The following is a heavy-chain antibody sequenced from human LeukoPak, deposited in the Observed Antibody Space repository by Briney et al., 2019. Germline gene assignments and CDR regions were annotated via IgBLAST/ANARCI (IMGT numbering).Heavy chain of an antibody. Sequence: GASVKVSCKASGYTFTGYYMHWVRQAPGQGLEWMGRINPNSGGTNYAQKFQGRVTMTRDTSSSTAYMELSRLRSDDTAVYYSARPYCGGDCNFDYWGQGTLVTVSS. CDR2: INPNSGGT. V-gene: IGHV1-2*06. CDR3: ARPYCGGDCNFDY. CDR1: GYTFTGYY. D-gene: IGHD2-21*02. J-gene: IGHJ4*02.